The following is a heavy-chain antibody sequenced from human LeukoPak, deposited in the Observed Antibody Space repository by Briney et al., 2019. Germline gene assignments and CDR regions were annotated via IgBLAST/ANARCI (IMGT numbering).Heavy chain of an antibody. CDR1: GFTFSSYG. CDR3: ARDLRGSSWSNYYYYMDV. J-gene: IGHJ6*03. Sequence: GGSLRLSCAASGFTFSSYGMHWVRQAPGKGLEWVAFIRYDGSNKYYADSVKGRFTISRDNSKNTLYLQMNSLRAEDTAVYYCARDLRGSSWSNYYYYMDVWGKGTTVTVSS. D-gene: IGHD6-13*01. CDR2: IRYDGSNK. V-gene: IGHV3-30*02.